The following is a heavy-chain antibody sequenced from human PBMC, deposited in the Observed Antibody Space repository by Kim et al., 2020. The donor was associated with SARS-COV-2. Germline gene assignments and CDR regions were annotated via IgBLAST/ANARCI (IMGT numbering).Heavy chain of an antibody. D-gene: IGHD6-13*01. V-gene: IGHV1-46*01. CDR3: ARDTTIAGGHPGYYYYYGMDV. CDR1: GYTFTSYS. J-gene: IGHJ6*02. CDR2: INLIGGST. Sequence: ASVKVSCKASGYTFTSYSMHWVRQAPGQGLEWMGVINLIGGSTNYAQKFQGRVTMTRDTSTTTVYMELSSLRSDDTAVYYCARDTTIAGGHPGYYYYYGMDVWGQGTTVTVSS.